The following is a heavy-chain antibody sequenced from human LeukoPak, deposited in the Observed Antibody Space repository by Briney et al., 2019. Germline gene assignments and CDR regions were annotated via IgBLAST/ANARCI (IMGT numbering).Heavy chain of an antibody. Sequence: GGSLRLSCAASGFTFSDYYMSWIRQAPGKGLEWVSYISSSGSTIYYADSVKGRFTISRDNAKNSLYLQMNSLRAEDTAVYYCARTGTNYYYYYMDVWGEGTTVTVSS. CDR1: GFTFSDYY. CDR2: ISSSGSTI. D-gene: IGHD3-10*01. J-gene: IGHJ6*03. CDR3: ARTGTNYYYYYMDV. V-gene: IGHV3-11*01.